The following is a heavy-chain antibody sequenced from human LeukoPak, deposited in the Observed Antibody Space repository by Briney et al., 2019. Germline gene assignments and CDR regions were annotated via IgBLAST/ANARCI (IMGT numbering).Heavy chain of an antibody. D-gene: IGHD1-26*01. CDR1: GGSISSYY. Sequence: SETLSLTCTVSGGSISSYYWSWIRQPAGKGLEWIGRIYASGSTNYNPSLKSRVTMSVDTSKNQFSLKLSSVTAADTAVYYCARSGSFSDWFDPWGQGTLVTVSS. V-gene: IGHV4-4*07. CDR2: IYASGST. CDR3: ARSGSFSDWFDP. J-gene: IGHJ5*02.